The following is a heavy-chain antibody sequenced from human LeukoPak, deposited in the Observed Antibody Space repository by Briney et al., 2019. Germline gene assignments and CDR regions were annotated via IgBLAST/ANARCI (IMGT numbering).Heavy chain of an antibody. CDR3: ARGGSSTTCDY. D-gene: IGHD2-2*01. CDR2: ISAYYGYT. Sequence: ASVKVSCKASGYTFTSYGITWVRQAPGQGLEWMGWISAYYGYTNYAQKLQGRVTMTTDTSTSTAYMELKTLRSDDTAVYFCARGGSSTTCDYWGQGTLVTVSS. V-gene: IGHV1-18*01. CDR1: GYTFTSYG. J-gene: IGHJ4*02.